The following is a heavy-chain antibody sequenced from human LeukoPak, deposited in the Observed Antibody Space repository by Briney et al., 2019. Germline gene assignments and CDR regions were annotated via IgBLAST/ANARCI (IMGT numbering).Heavy chain of an antibody. CDR2: INPRGGSI. Sequence: ASVKVSCKASGYMFTRNYMHWVRQAPGQGLEWMGIINPRGGSISYAQKFQGRVTMTRDTSTSTAYMELRSLRSDDTAVYYCARDGYCSGGSCPSYNWFDPWGQGTLVTVSS. V-gene: IGHV1-46*01. CDR3: ARDGYCSGGSCPSYNWFDP. D-gene: IGHD2-15*01. CDR1: GYMFTRNY. J-gene: IGHJ5*02.